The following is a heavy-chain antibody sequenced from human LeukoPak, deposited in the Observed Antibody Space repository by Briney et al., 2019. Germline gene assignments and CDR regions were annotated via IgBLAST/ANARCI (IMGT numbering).Heavy chain of an antibody. CDR3: ARGTYSHSYHIGY. V-gene: IGHV4-38-2*02. J-gene: IGHJ4*02. CDR2: IYHSGTT. CDR1: GHSISSGYY. Sequence: PSETLSLTCTVSGHSISSGYYWGWIRQPPGKGLEWIGSIYHSGTTYYNPSLKSRVTISVDTSKNQFSLKLSSVTAADTAVYYCARGTYSHSYHIGYWGQGTLVTVSS. D-gene: IGHD5-18*01.